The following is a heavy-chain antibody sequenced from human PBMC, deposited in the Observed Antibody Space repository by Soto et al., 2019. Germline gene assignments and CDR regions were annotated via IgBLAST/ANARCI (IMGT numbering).Heavy chain of an antibody. J-gene: IGHJ4*02. V-gene: IGHV1-46*01. CDR2: INPSGDST. D-gene: IGHD1-26*01. Sequence: ASVKVSCKASGYTFSSYYMHWVRQAPGQGLEWMGVINPSGDSTSYAQKFQGRVTITRDTSTSTLFMELSSLRSEDMAVYFCARDWEFGYWGQGSLVTVS. CDR1: GYTFSSYY. CDR3: ARDWEFGY.